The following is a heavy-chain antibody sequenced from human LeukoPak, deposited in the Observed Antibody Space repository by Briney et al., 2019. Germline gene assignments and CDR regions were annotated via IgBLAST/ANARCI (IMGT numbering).Heavy chain of an antibody. CDR2: VKHDGSET. D-gene: IGHD3-22*01. CDR3: AGGRGYLAPH. J-gene: IGHJ4*02. V-gene: IGHV3-7*04. Sequence: GVLRLSCAASGFTFSSYWMNWVRQAPGKGLEWLAIVKHDGSETHYVDSVRGRFTISKDSARPSVYLQMNSLRAEDTAVYYCAGGRGYLAPHWGQGTLVTVSS. CDR1: GFTFSSYW.